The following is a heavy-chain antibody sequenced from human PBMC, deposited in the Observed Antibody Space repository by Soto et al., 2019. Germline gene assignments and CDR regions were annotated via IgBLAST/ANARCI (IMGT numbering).Heavy chain of an antibody. CDR1: GDSIRSYY. Sequence: SETLSLTCTVSGDSIRSYYWSWIRQPPGKRLEWIGYIFYSGTSDYNPSLKGRVTMSVDTSKSQFSLNLSSVTAADTAVYYCARDTRRSNGMDVWGQGTTVTV. CDR2: IFYSGTS. J-gene: IGHJ6*02. CDR3: ARDTRRSNGMDV. V-gene: IGHV4-59*01.